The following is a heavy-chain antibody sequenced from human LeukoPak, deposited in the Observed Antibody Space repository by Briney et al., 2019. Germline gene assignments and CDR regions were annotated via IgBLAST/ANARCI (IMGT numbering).Heavy chain of an antibody. CDR3: AREPDGYSSSWYGSAFDI. D-gene: IGHD6-13*01. J-gene: IGHJ3*02. V-gene: IGHV3-20*04. Sequence: GGSLRLSCAASGFTFDDYAMHWVRQAPGKCLEWVSGINWNGGSTGYADSVKGRFTISRDNAKNSLYLQMNSLRAEDTALYYCAREPDGYSSSWYGSAFDIWGQGTMVTVSS. CDR1: GFTFDDYA. CDR2: INWNGGST.